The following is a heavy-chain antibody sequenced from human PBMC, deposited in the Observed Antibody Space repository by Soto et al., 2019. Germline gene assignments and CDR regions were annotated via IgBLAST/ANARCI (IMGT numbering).Heavy chain of an antibody. D-gene: IGHD3-10*01. J-gene: IGHJ6*02. CDR3: TRAQFEFGSYFGLDV. V-gene: IGHV1-8*01. CDR2: MNPDSENT. Sequence: QVHLVQSGAEVKQPGASVRVSCKASGYTFTNYDITWVRQATGQGLEWMGWMNPDSENTGSPQKFQGRVTMTVNTSINTACMELTSLRSEDTAVYYCTRAQFEFGSYFGLDVWGQGTTVTVSS. CDR1: GYTFTNYD.